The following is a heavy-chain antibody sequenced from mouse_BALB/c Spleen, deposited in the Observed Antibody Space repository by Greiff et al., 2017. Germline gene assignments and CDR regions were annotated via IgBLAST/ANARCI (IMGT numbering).Heavy chain of an antibody. CDR2: IYPGDGDT. J-gene: IGHJ3*01. Sequence: QVQLQQSGAELARPGASVKLSCKASGYTFTSYWMQWVKQRPGQGLEWIGAIYPGDGDTRYTQKFKGKATLTADKSSSTAYMQLSSLASEDSAVYYCARERAYDGYPPGYWGRGTLVTVSA. V-gene: IGHV1-87*01. D-gene: IGHD2-3*01. CDR3: ARERAYDGYPPGY. CDR1: GYTFTSYW.